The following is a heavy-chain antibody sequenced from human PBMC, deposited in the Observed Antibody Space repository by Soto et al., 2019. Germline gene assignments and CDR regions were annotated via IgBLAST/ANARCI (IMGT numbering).Heavy chain of an antibody. J-gene: IGHJ6*04. Sequence: QVQLVQSGAEVKKPGSSVKVSCKASGGTFSSYAISWVRQAPGQGLEWMGGIIPIFGTANYAQKFQGRVTITADETTSKATRELSSRGLEETAVYNCAGGPKGGYVLGYYYYGMDVWGKGPTVTVSS. CDR3: AGGPKGGYVLGYYYYGMDV. CDR1: GGTFSSYA. D-gene: IGHD5-12*01. CDR2: IIPIFGTA. V-gene: IGHV1-69*01.